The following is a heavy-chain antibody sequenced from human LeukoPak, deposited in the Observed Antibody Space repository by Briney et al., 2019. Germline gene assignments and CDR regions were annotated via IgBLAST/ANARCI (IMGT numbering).Heavy chain of an antibody. J-gene: IGHJ4*02. D-gene: IGHD3-3*01. CDR3: ARPLYDFWSGYLYY. CDR2: INPNSGGT. V-gene: IGHV1-2*02. Sequence: ASVKVSCKASGYTFTRYYMHWVRQAPGQGLEWMGWINPNSGGTNYAQKFQGRVTMTRDTSISTAYMELSRLRSDDTAVYYCARPLYDFWSGYLYYWGQGTLVTVSS. CDR1: GYTFTRYY.